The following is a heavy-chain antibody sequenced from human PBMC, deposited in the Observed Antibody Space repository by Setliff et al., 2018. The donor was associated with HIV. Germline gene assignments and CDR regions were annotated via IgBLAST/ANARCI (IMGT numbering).Heavy chain of an antibody. CDR3: ARRADRFDL. CDR1: GYALTSYS. CDR2: ISDYNSNT. J-gene: IGHJ5*02. D-gene: IGHD3-9*01. V-gene: IGHV1-18*01. Sequence: ASVKVSCKASGYALTSYSLTWVRQAPGQGLEWMGWISDYNSNTEYAQKFQGRVTMTKDTSTSTAYMELRSLRPDDTAVYFCARRADRFDLWGQGTLVTVPS.